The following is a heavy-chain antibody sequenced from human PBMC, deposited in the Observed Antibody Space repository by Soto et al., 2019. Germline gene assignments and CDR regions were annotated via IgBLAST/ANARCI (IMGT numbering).Heavy chain of an antibody. V-gene: IGHV1-46*01. CDR3: ARELYSSRRITIFGVVKSPRDAFDI. J-gene: IGHJ3*02. D-gene: IGHD3-3*01. CDR2: INPSGGST. Sequence: ASVKVSSKASGYTFTSYYMHWVRQAPGQGLEWMGIINPSGGSTSYAQKFQGRVTMTRDTSTSTVYMELSSLRSEDTAVYYCARELYSSRRITIFGVVKSPRDAFDIWGQGTMVTVSS. CDR1: GYTFTSYY.